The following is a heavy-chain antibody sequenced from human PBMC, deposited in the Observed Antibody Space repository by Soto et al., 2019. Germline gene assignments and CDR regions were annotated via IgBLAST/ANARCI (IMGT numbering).Heavy chain of an antibody. V-gene: IGHV3-30-3*01. CDR2: ISYDGSNK. CDR1: GFTFSSYA. J-gene: IGHJ4*02. CDR3: AGDFWSGISYYFDX. D-gene: IGHD3-3*01. Sequence: GGSLRLSCAASGFTFSSYAMHWVRQAPGKGLEWVEFISYDGSNKYYEDSVKGRFTISTDNSKNTLYLQMNSLRAEDTAVYYCAGDFWSGISYYFDXWGQGTLVTVSX.